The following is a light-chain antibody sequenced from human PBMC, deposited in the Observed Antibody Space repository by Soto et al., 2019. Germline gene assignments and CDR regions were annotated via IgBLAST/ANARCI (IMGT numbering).Light chain of an antibody. V-gene: IGKV3-11*01. Sequence: ERVMPQYPATLSVSPGESATPSFRASQSVSSNLAWHQQKHGQAPRLLIYDASNRATGIPARFSGSGSGTDFTLTISSLEPEDFAVYYCQQRSNWPITFGQGTRLEIK. CDR1: QSVSSN. CDR3: QQRSNWPIT. J-gene: IGKJ5*01. CDR2: DAS.